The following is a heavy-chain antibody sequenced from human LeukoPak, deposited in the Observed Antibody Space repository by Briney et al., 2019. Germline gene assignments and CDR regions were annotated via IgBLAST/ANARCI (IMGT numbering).Heavy chain of an antibody. CDR3: ARASTSGVVPAAVYY. CDR2: IIPLLDIT. Sequence: GASVKVSCKASGGTFSTYAITWVRQAPGQGLEWMGRIIPLLDITNNAQKFQGRVTITADESTSTAYIELSSLRSEDTAVYYCARASTSGVVPAAVYYWGQGTLVTVSS. J-gene: IGHJ4*02. CDR1: GGTFSTYA. D-gene: IGHD2-2*01. V-gene: IGHV1-69*04.